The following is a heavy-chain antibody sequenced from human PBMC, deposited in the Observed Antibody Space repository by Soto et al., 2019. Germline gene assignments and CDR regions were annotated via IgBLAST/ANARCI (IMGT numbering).Heavy chain of an antibody. V-gene: IGHV3-30-3*01. CDR2: ISYDGSNK. CDR1: GFTFSSYA. J-gene: IGHJ4*02. CDR3: ASHYGGNSGDY. Sequence: PGGSLRLSCAASGFTFSSYAMHWVRQAPGKGLEWVAVISYDGSNKYYADSVKGRFTFSRDNSKNTLYLQMNSLRAEDTAVYYCASHYGGNSGDYWGQGTLVTVSS. D-gene: IGHD4-17*01.